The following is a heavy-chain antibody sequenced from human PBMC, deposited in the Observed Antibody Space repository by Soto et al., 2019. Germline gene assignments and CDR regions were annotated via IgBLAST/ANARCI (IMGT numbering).Heavy chain of an antibody. CDR2: ISGRGGNT. Sequence: EVQLLESGGGLVQPGGSLRLSCAASGFTFSSYAMSWVRQAPGKGLEWVSAISGRGGNTYYADSVKGRFTISRDNSNNTLSLRMNSLRAEDTAVYYCAKEGSSRGGGFDIWGQGTMVTVSS. V-gene: IGHV3-23*01. D-gene: IGHD6-13*01. J-gene: IGHJ3*02. CDR1: GFTFSSYA. CDR3: AKEGSSRGGGFDI.